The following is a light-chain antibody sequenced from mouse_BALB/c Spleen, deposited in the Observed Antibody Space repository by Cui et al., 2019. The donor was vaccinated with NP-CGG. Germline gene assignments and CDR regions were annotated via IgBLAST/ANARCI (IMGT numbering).Light chain of an antibody. CDR1: TGAVTTNNY. V-gene: IGLV1*01. CDR2: GTN. Sequence: AVVTPKSALTTSPGETVTLTCRSNTGAVTTNNYANWVQEKPDHLFTGLIGGTNNRTPGVPARFSGSLIGDKAALTITGAQTEDETIYFCALWYSNHWVFGGGTKLTVL. CDR3: ALWYSNHWV. J-gene: IGLJ1*01.